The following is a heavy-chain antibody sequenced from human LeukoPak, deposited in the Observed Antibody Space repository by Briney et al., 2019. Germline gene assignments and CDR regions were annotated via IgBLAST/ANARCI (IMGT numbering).Heavy chain of an antibody. J-gene: IGHJ5*02. CDR1: GYTFTGYY. CDR3: ARDNSVEDTAWWFDP. V-gene: IGHV1-46*01. CDR2: INPSGGST. D-gene: IGHD4-23*01. Sequence: ASVKVSCKASGYTFTGYYMHWVRQAPGQGLEWMGIINPSGGSTSYAQKFQGRVTMTRDMSTSTDYMELSSLRSEDTAVYYCARDNSVEDTAWWFDPWGQGTLVTVSS.